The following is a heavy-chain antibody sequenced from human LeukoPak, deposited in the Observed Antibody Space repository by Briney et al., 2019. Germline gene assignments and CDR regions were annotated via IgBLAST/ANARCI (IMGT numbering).Heavy chain of an antibody. CDR1: GGSISSYY. D-gene: IGHD3-22*01. V-gene: IGHV4-59*08. CDR3: ARLYYDSSGYYFDY. J-gene: IGHJ4*02. CDR2: IYYSGST. Sequence: SETLSLTCTVSGGSISSYYWSWIRQPPGKGLEWTGYIYYSGSTNYNPSLKSRVTISVDTSKNQFSLKLSSVTAADTAVYYCARLYYDSSGYYFDYWGQGTLVTVSS.